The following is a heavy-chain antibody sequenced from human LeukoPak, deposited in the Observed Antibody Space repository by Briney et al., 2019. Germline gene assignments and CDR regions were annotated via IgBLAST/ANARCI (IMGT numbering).Heavy chain of an antibody. J-gene: IGHJ4*02. D-gene: IGHD4-17*01. CDR3: VGGAGYGVAEVFDY. CDR2: IYYSGST. Sequence: PSETLSLTCTVSGGSISSSSYYWGWIRQPPGKGLEWIGSIYYSGSTYYNPSLKSRVTISVDTSKNQFSLKLSSVTAADTAVYYCVGGAGYGVAEVFDYWGQGTLVTVSS. CDR1: GGSISSSSYY. V-gene: IGHV4-39*07.